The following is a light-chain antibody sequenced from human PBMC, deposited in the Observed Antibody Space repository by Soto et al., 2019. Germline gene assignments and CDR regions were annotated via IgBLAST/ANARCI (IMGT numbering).Light chain of an antibody. CDR1: RSLLHRNGNIY. CDR2: LGS. J-gene: IGKJ1*01. Sequence: DIVLTQSPLSLPVSPGEPASISCRSSRSLLHRNGNIYLDWYLQKPGQSPQLLSYLGSIRASGVPDRFSGSGSGKDFTLKITRVEVEDVGVYYCMQAIEAPRTFGLGTKVEIK. V-gene: IGKV2-28*01. CDR3: MQAIEAPRT.